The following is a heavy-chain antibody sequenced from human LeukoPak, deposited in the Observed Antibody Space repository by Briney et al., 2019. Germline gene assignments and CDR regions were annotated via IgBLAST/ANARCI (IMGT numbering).Heavy chain of an antibody. CDR1: GFSLSTSGMC. CDR2: IDWDDGK. V-gene: IGHV2-70*11. CDR3: ARMPSSDRRSFDI. Sequence: RESGPALVKPTQTLTLTCTFSGFSLSTSGMCVSWIRQPPGKALEWLARIDWDDGKYYSTSLKTRLTISKDTSKNQVVLTMTNMDLVDTATYYCARMPSSDRRSFDIWGQGTMVTVSS. D-gene: IGHD3-22*01. J-gene: IGHJ3*02.